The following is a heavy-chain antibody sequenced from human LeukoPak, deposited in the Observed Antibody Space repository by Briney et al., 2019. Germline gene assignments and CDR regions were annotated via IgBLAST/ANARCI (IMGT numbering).Heavy chain of an antibody. CDR1: GFTFNDYY. CDR3: ARALSSYPTSTRCYKYSNYPYY. J-gene: IGHJ4*02. V-gene: IGHV3-11*04. CDR2: ISSSGRTI. D-gene: IGHD2-2*02. Sequence: GGPLRLSCTASGFTFNDYYMSWLRQAPGKRLESVSYISSSGRTIYYADSVKGRFTISSHNAQNSLYLHMNSLRAADTAVHHSARALSSYPTSTRCYKYSNYPYYWGQGTLVTVSS.